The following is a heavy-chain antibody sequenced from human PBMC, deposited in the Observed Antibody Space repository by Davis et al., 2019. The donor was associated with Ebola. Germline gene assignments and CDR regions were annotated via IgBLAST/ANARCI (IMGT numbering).Heavy chain of an antibody. CDR3: ARDRGGNYYVDD. V-gene: IGHV1-18*04. J-gene: IGHJ4*02. D-gene: IGHD4-23*01. CDR2: LKVYNGKT. CDR1: AYRFYVYG. Sequence: ASALVSSNASAYRFYVYGISWVRQAPGQGLAWMGWLKVYNGKTDYAQRFQGRVSMTTHTSTSTAFMELWGLRSDDTAVYSCARDRGGNYYVDDWGQGTLVTVSA.